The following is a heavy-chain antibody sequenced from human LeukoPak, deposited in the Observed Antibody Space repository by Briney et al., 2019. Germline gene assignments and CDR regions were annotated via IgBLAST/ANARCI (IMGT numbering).Heavy chain of an antibody. CDR2: INPNSGGT. Sequence: GASVKVSCKASGYTFTGYYMHWVRQAPGQGLEWIGWINPNSGGTNYAQKFQGRVTMTRDTSISTAYMELSRLRSDDTAVYYCARFKLGLDAFDIWGQGTMVTVSS. CDR3: ARFKLGLDAFDI. CDR1: GYTFTGYY. J-gene: IGHJ3*02. D-gene: IGHD7-27*01. V-gene: IGHV1-2*02.